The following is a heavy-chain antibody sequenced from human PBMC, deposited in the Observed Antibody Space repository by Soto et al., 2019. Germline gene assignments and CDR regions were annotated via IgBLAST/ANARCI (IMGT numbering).Heavy chain of an antibody. Sequence: LRLSCAASGFTVSSNYMSWVRQAPGKGLEWVSVIYSGGSTYYADSVKGRFTISRDNSKNTLYLQMNSLRAEDTAVYYCARESATVTTHWYFDLWGRGTLVTVS. D-gene: IGHD4-17*01. CDR1: GFTVSSNY. CDR2: IYSGGST. J-gene: IGHJ2*01. CDR3: ARESATVTTHWYFDL. V-gene: IGHV3-53*01.